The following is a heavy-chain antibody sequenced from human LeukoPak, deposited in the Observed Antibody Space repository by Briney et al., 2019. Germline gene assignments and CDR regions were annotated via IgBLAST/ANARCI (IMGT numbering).Heavy chain of an antibody. Sequence: SRTLSPTCTVSGGSISSGGYYWSWIRQHPGKGLEWIGYIYYSGSTYYNPSLKSRVTISVDTSKNQFSLKLSSVTAADTAVYYCARDDLGSWYDYYYGMDVWGQGTTVTVSS. CDR1: GGSISSGGYY. D-gene: IGHD6-13*01. CDR2: IYYSGST. J-gene: IGHJ6*02. CDR3: ARDDLGSWYDYYYGMDV. V-gene: IGHV4-31*03.